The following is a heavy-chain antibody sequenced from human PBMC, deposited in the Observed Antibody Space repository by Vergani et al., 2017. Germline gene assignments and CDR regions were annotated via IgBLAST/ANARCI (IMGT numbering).Heavy chain of an antibody. CDR3: ARDYPKWELQGYFDY. CDR1: GFTFSNYN. CDR2: ISSSSTTI. J-gene: IGHJ4*02. V-gene: IGHV3-48*04. Sequence: EVQLVESGGGLVQPGGSLRLSCAASGFTFSNYNMNWVRQGTGKGLEWLSYISSSSTTIYYADSVKGRFTIARDNAKNSLYLQMNSLRAEDTAVYYCARDYPKWELQGYFDYWGQGTLVTVSS. D-gene: IGHD1-26*01.